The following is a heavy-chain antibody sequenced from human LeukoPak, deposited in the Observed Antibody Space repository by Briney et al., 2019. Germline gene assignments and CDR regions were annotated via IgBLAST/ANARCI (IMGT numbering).Heavy chain of an antibody. V-gene: IGHV2-5*02. CDR3: AHRLAHYDILTGYSDHFDY. CDR1: GFSLSTSGVG. CDR2: NYWDDDK. Sequence: SGPTLVKPTQTLTLTCTFSGFSLSTSGVGVVWIRQPPGKALDWLAPNYWDDDKRYSPSLKSRLTITKDTSKNQVVLTMTNMDPVDTATYYCAHRLAHYDILTGYSDHFDYWGQGTLVTVSS. J-gene: IGHJ4*02. D-gene: IGHD3-9*01.